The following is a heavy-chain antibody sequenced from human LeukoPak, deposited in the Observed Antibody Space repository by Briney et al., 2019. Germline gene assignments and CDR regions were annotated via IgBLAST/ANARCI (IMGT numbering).Heavy chain of an antibody. V-gene: IGHV4-34*09. D-gene: IGHD3-22*01. CDR2: INHSGST. CDR3: ARVSGPGGYCFDY. CDR1: GGSFSGYY. J-gene: IGHJ4*02. Sequence: SETLSLTCAVYGGSFSGYYWSWIRQPPGKGLEWIGEINHSGSTNYNPSLKSRVTISVDTSKNQFSLKLSSVTAADTAVYYCARVSGPGGYCFDYWGQGTLVTVSS.